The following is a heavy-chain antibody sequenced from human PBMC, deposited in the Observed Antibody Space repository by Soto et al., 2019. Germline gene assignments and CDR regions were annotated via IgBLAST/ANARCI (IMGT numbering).Heavy chain of an antibody. CDR1: GFTFSSYA. D-gene: IGHD2-15*01. Sequence: EVQLLESGGRLVQPGGSLRLSCATSGFTFSSYAMGWVRQAPGKGLEWASSITGSGGSQYYADSVKGRFTLSRDNTKNTLYLQMNSLRAEDTALYYCARHFSGTQSHFIYWGQGTLVTVSS. J-gene: IGHJ4*02. CDR3: ARHFSGTQSHFIY. CDR2: ITGSGGSQ. V-gene: IGHV3-23*01.